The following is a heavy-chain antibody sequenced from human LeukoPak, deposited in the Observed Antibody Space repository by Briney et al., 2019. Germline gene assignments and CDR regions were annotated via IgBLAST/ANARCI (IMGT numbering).Heavy chain of an antibody. D-gene: IGHD3-10*01. CDR3: ASNREGVSRGSGSYSDY. CDR1: GYTFTSYG. V-gene: IGHV1-18*01. Sequence: GASVKVSCKASGYTFTSYGISWVRQAPGQGLEWMGWISAYNGNTNYAQKLQGRVTMTTDTSTSTAYMELRSLRSDDTAVYYCASNREGVSRGSGSYSDYWGQGTLVTVSS. CDR2: ISAYNGNT. J-gene: IGHJ4*02.